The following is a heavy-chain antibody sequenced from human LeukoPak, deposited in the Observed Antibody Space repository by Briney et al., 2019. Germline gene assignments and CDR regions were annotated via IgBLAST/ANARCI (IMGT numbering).Heavy chain of an antibody. CDR1: GGSISSYY. D-gene: IGHD2-15*01. CDR3: ARHALSSGGSCYEYYFDY. Sequence: PSETLSLTCTVSGGSISSYYWSWIRQPPGKGLEWIGYIYYSGSTNYNPSLKSRVTISVDTSKHQFSLKLSSVTAADTAVYYCARHALSSGGSCYEYYFDYWGQGTLVTVSS. CDR2: IYYSGST. V-gene: IGHV4-59*08. J-gene: IGHJ4*02.